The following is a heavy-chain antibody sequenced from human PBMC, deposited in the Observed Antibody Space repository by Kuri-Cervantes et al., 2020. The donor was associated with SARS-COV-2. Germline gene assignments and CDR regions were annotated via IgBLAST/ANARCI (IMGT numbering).Heavy chain of an antibody. V-gene: IGHV4-30-2*01. J-gene: IGHJ5*02. CDR1: GYSISFGTYS. D-gene: IGHD1-7*01. CDR3: SRDQNWNFGHCWFDP. Sequence: SETLSLTCTVPGYSISFGTYSWTWIRQTPGKGLEWIGYIYHSGHTDYNPILRGRVTMSVDTFKNQLSLQLNSVAAADTALYYCSRDQNWNFGHCWFDPWGQGALVTVSS. CDR2: IYHSGHT.